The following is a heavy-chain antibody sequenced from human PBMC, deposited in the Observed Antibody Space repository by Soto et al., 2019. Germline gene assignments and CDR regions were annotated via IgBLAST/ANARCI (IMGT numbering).Heavy chain of an antibody. CDR2: IRFDGSNI. V-gene: IGHV3-33*01. CDR1: AVTFTGHG. D-gene: IGHD1-26*01. CDR3: ARDGVGSTAYFGYFDY. J-gene: IGHJ4*02. Sequence: PGGSLRLSCAASAVTFTGHGMHWVRQAPGKGLEWVAVIRFDGSNIYYADSVKGRFIISRDNARNMLYLQMNSLRAEDTAVYYCARDGVGSTAYFGYFDYWGLGTLVTVSS.